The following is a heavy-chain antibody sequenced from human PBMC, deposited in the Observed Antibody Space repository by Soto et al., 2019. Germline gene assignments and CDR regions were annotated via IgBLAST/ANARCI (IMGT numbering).Heavy chain of an antibody. CDR3: AKQYDSSGYYNWFDP. CDR2: ISGSGGST. J-gene: IGHJ5*02. Sequence: PGGSLRLSCAASGFTFSSYAMSWVRQAPGKGLEWVSAISGSGGSTYYADSVKGRFTISRDNSKNTLYLQMNSPRAEDTAVYYCAKQYDSSGYYNWFDPWGQGTLVTSPQ. D-gene: IGHD3-22*01. V-gene: IGHV3-23*01. CDR1: GFTFSSYA.